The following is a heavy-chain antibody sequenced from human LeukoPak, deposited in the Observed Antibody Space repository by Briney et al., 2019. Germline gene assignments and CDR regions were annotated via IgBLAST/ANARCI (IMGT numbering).Heavy chain of an antibody. V-gene: IGHV4-61*01. CDR1: GASVSSSTSY. CDR2: IYYSGST. J-gene: IGHJ4*02. D-gene: IGHD3-22*01. CDR3: ARWGHDNSGYHFDY. Sequence: PSETLSLTCTVSGASVSSSTSYWSWIRQPPGKGLEWIGYIYYSGSTNYNPSLKSRVTISVDTSKNQFSLKLSSVNAADTAVYYCARWGHDNSGYHFDYWGQGSLVTVSS.